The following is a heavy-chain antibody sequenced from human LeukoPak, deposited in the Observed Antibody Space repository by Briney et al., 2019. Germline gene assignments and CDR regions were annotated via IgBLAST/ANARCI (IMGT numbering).Heavy chain of an antibody. D-gene: IGHD3-10*01. CDR2: INHSGST. CDR1: GGSFSGYY. J-gene: IGHJ4*02. Sequence: PSETLSLTCAVYGGSFSGYYWSWIRQPPGKGLEWIGEINHSGSTNYNPSLKSRVTISADTSKNQFSLKLSSVTAADTAVYYCARGPVDYYGSGSLDYWGQGTLVTVSS. CDR3: ARGPVDYYGSGSLDY. V-gene: IGHV4-34*01.